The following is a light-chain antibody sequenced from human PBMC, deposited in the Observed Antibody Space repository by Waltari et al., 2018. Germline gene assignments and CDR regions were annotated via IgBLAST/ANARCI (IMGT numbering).Light chain of an antibody. CDR1: SLRSYY. CDR3: NSRDSSDNHLV. CDR2: GKS. V-gene: IGLV3-19*01. Sequence: SSELTQDPAVSVALGQTVRITCQGDSLRSYYASWYQQKPGQAPILVIYGKSNRPSGIPDRCAGSSSGNTASVTITGAQAEDEADYYCNSRDSSDNHLVFGGGTKLTVL. J-gene: IGLJ2*01.